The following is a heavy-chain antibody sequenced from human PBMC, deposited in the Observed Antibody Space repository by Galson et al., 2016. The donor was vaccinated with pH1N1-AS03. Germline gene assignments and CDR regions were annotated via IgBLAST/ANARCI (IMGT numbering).Heavy chain of an antibody. CDR2: IWHDGNTQ. V-gene: IGHV3-33*06. Sequence: SLRLSCAASGFTFSSYAIHWVRQAPGKGLDWVAVIWHDGNTQYYADSVKGRFSISRDNSKNTLFLQMSALRAEDTAVYYCANDFNYDFWSGYSFYWGQGALVTFSS. CDR3: ANDFNYDFWSGYSFY. D-gene: IGHD3/OR15-3a*01. CDR1: GFTFSSYA. J-gene: IGHJ4*02.